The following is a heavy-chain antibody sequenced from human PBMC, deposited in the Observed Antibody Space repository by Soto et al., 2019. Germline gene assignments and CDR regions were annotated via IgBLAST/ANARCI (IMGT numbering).Heavy chain of an antibody. CDR3: AGGDPYSSSWWYFDL. CDR2: ISSSSTI. CDR1: GFTFSSYS. V-gene: IGHV3-48*01. J-gene: IGHJ2*01. D-gene: IGHD6-13*01. Sequence: EVQLVESGGGLVQPGGSLRLSCAASGFTFSSYSMNWVRQAPGKGLEWVSYISSSSTIYYADSVKGRFTISRDNAKNSLYLPMNSLRAEDTAVYDCAGGDPYSSSWWYFDLWGRGTLVTVSS.